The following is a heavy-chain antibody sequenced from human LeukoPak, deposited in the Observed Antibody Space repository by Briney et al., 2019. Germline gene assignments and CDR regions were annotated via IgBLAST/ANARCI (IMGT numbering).Heavy chain of an antibody. V-gene: IGHV4-38-2*02. CDR3: ARGNPRTYYYDSSGYYSRPFDY. Sequence: SETLSLTCTVSGYSITSGYYWGWIRQPPGKGLEWIGSIYHSGSTYYNASLKSRVTISVDTSKNQFSLKLSSVTAADTAVYYCARGNPRTYYYDSSGYYSRPFDYWGQGTLVTDSS. CDR1: GYSITSGYY. CDR2: IYHSGST. J-gene: IGHJ4*02. D-gene: IGHD3-22*01.